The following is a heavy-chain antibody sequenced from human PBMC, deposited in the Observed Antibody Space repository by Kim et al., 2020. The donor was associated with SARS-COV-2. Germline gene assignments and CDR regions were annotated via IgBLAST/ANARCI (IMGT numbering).Heavy chain of an antibody. CDR1: GFTVSSYN. CDR3: ARSTYGGDLFYDYY. V-gene: IGHV3-21*01. CDR2: ISSSGSYI. Sequence: GGSLRLSCAASGFTVSSYNMNWVRQAPGKGLEWVSFISSSGSYIYYDYAMKGRSTSSSDTTNKLQHLLNNRLRAEATAVYYSARSTYGGDLFYDYY. D-gene: IGHD2-21*01. J-gene: IGHJ6*01.